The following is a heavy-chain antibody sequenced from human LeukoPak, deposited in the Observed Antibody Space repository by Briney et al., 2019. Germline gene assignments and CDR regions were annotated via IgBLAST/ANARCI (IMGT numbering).Heavy chain of an antibody. CDR3: ARFGTSSSRFFDQ. J-gene: IGHJ4*02. V-gene: IGHV4-59*01. D-gene: IGHD6-6*01. CDR1: GDXISSYY. CDR2: ISYSGGT. Sequence: SETLSLTCIVSGDXISSYYCSWIRQPPGKGLEWIGGISYSGGTNYNPSLKSRVAISADTSKNQFSLKLSSVTAADTAVYYCARFGTSSSRFFDQWGQGTLVTVSS.